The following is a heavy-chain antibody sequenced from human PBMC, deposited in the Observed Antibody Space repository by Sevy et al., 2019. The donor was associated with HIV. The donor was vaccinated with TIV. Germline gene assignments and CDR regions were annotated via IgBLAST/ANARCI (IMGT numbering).Heavy chain of an antibody. V-gene: IGHV1-18*01. J-gene: IGHJ4*02. D-gene: IGHD6-19*01. CDR1: GYTFTSYG. CDR3: AREPPSYSSGLNPTDY. Sequence: ASVKVSCKASGYTFTSYGISWVRQAPGQGLEWMGWISAYNGNTNYAQKLQGRVTMTTDTSTRTAYMSLGSLRSDDTAVYYCAREPPSYSSGLNPTDYWGQGTLVTVSS. CDR2: ISAYNGNT.